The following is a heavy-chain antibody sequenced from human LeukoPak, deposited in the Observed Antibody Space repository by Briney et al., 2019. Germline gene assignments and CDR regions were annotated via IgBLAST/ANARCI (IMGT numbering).Heavy chain of an antibody. CDR3: ARVYSSGWYGAFDI. CDR1: VFTFCSYS. V-gene: IGHV3-21*01. D-gene: IGHD6-19*01. J-gene: IGHJ3*02. CDR2: ISSSSSYI. Sequence: GGSLRLSCAASVFTFCSYSMNWVRQAPGKGLEWVSSISSSSSYIYYADSVKGRFTISRDNAKNSLYLQMNSLRAEDTAVYYCARVYSSGWYGAFDIWGQGTMVTVSS.